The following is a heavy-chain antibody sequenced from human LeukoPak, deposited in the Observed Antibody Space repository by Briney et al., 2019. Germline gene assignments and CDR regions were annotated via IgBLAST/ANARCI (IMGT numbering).Heavy chain of an antibody. CDR1: GFTFSSYA. D-gene: IGHD2-15*01. V-gene: IGHV3-23*01. Sequence: GGSLRLSCAASGFTFSSYAMSWVRQAPGKGLEWVSAISGSGGSTYYADSVKGRFTISRDNSKNTLYLQMNSLRAEGTAVYYCAKTLEDIVVVVAAVDYWGQGTLVTVSS. J-gene: IGHJ4*02. CDR3: AKTLEDIVVVVAAVDY. CDR2: ISGSGGST.